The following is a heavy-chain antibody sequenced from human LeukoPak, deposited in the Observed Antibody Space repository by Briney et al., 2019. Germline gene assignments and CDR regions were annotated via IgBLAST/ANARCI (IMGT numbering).Heavy chain of an antibody. D-gene: IGHD6-6*01. CDR3: ARGYSSSFYYYYMDV. Sequence: SVKVSCKASGGTFSSYAISWVRQAPGQGLEWMGGIIPIFGTANYAQKFQGRVTITADKSTSTAYMELSSLRSEDTAVYYCARGYSSSFYYYYMDVWGKGTTVTVSS. CDR2: IIPIFGTA. V-gene: IGHV1-69*06. CDR1: GGTFSSYA. J-gene: IGHJ6*03.